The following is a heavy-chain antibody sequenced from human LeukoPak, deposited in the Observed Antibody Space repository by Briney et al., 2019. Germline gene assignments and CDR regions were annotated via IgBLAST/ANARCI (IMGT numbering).Heavy chain of an antibody. Sequence: SETLSLTCTVSGGSISSYYWSWIRPPAGKGLEWIGRIYTSGSTNYNPSLKSRVTMSVDASKNQFSLKLSSVTAADTAVYYCARASIWFGESTLDYWGQGALVTVSS. J-gene: IGHJ4*02. CDR1: GGSISSYY. CDR2: IYTSGST. D-gene: IGHD3-10*01. V-gene: IGHV4-4*07. CDR3: ARASIWFGESTLDY.